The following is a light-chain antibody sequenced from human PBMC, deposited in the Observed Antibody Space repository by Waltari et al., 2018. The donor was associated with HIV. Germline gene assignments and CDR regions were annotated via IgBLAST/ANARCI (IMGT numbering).Light chain of an antibody. CDR2: DAS. J-gene: IGKJ5*01. CDR1: QGVSRY. CDR3: QHRSNWPIT. Sequence: EIVLTQSPVTLSLSPGESATLSCRATQGVSRYLAWYQYKRGQAPRLLIYDASNRATGIPDRFSGGGSGTDFTLTINSLQPEDSAVYFCQHRSNWPITFGQGTRLEI. V-gene: IGKV3D-11*01.